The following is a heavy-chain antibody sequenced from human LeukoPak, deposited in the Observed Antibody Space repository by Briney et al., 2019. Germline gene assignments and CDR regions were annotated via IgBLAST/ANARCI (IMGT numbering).Heavy chain of an antibody. Sequence: SVKVSCKASGYTFTSYGISWVRQAPGQGLEWMGWISAYNGNTNYAQKLQGRVTMTTDTSTSTAYMELRSLRSDDTAVYYCAREPYYYDSTGFDYWGQGTLVTVSS. V-gene: IGHV1-18*01. CDR3: AREPYYYDSTGFDY. D-gene: IGHD3-22*01. J-gene: IGHJ4*02. CDR1: GYTFTSYG. CDR2: ISAYNGNT.